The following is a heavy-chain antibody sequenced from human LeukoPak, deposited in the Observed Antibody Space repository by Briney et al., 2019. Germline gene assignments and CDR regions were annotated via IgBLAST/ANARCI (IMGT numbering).Heavy chain of an antibody. CDR3: TNLGYTD. CDR2: IKDDGSGK. D-gene: IGHD5-18*01. V-gene: IGHV3-7*01. Sequence: GGSQRLSCAASGFTFSTSWMTWARQAPGKGLEWVASIKDDGSGKYYVDSVKGRFTISRDNAKNSLYLQMNSLGVEDTAVYYCTNLGYTDWGQGTLVTVSS. J-gene: IGHJ4*02. CDR1: GFTFSTSW.